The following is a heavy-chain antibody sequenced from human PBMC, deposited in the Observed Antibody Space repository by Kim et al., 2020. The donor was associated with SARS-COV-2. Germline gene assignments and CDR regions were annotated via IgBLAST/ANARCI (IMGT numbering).Heavy chain of an antibody. V-gene: IGHV3-7*04. J-gene: IGHJ4*02. D-gene: IGHD6-13*01. CDR3: ARGSRGDY. Sequence: SDKYYVDSVKGRFTISRDNAKNSLYLQMNNLRAEDTAVYYCARGSRGDYWGQGTLVTVSS. CDR2: SDK.